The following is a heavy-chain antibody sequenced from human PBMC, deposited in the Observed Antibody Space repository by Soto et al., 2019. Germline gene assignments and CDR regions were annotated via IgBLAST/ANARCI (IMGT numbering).Heavy chain of an antibody. Sequence: EVQLLESGGGLVQPGGSLRLSCAASGFTFSSYAMSWVRQAPGKGLEWVSTISGSGGSTYYADSVKGRFTISRDNSKNTLYLQMNSMRAEDTAAYYCAKDYDEYFQHWGQGTLVTVSS. D-gene: IGHD3-22*01. CDR1: GFTFSSYA. J-gene: IGHJ1*01. CDR3: AKDYDEYFQH. CDR2: ISGSGGST. V-gene: IGHV3-23*01.